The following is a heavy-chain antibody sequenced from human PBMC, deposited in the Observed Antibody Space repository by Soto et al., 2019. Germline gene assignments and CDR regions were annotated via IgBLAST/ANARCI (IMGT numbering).Heavy chain of an antibody. J-gene: IGHJ4*02. CDR3: AKVKADSSAAASLDY. CDR2: IKSKTDGGTT. D-gene: IGHD3-3*01. CDR1: GFTFSNTW. Sequence: GGSLRLSCVASGFTFSNTWMTWVRQVPGKGLEWVGRIKSKTDGGTTGYAAPVKGRFTISRDDSEATLFLQMNTLKTEDTAVYYCAKVKADSSAAASLDYWGQGTVVTVAS. V-gene: IGHV3-15*01.